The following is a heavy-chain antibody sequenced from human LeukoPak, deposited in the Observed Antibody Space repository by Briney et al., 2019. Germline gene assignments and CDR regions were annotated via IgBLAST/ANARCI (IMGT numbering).Heavy chain of an antibody. J-gene: IGHJ4*02. CDR3: ARALTYGGFDY. V-gene: IGHV4-34*01. D-gene: IGHD4-17*01. CDR1: GGSFSGYY. Sequence: SETLSLTCAVYGGSFSGYYWSWIRQPPGKGLEWIGEINHSGSTNYNPSLKSRVTISVDTSKNQFSLKLSSVTAADTAVYYCARALTYGGFDYWGQGTLVTVSS. CDR2: INHSGST.